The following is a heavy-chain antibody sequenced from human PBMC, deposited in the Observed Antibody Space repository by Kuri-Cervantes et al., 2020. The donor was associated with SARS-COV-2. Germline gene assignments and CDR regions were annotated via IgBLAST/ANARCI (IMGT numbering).Heavy chain of an antibody. CDR3: ARPHGYGIYYFDY. Sequence: VKVSCKASGYTFTGYYMHWVRQAPGQGLEWMGRINPNSGGTSYAQKFQGRVTMTRDTSTSTVYMELSSLRSEDTAVYYCARPHGYGIYYFDYWGQGTLVTVSS. D-gene: IGHD5-12*01. CDR2: INPNSGGT. V-gene: IGHV1-2*06. J-gene: IGHJ4*02. CDR1: GYTFTGYY.